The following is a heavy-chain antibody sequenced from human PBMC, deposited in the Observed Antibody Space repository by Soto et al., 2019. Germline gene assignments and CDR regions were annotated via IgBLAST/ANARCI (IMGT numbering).Heavy chain of an antibody. CDR1: GGSISSSSYY. J-gene: IGHJ6*02. Sequence: QLQLQESGPGLVKPSETLSLTCTVSGGSISSSSYYWGWIRQPPGKGLEWIGSIYYSGSTYYNPSLKSRVTISVDTSKNQFSLTLSSVTAADTAVYSCARLHYYDSSGYPRGDGMDVWGQGTTVTVSS. D-gene: IGHD3-22*01. V-gene: IGHV4-39*01. CDR2: IYYSGST. CDR3: ARLHYYDSSGYPRGDGMDV.